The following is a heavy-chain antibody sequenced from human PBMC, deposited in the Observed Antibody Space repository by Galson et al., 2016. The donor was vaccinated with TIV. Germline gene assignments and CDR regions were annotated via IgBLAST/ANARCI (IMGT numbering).Heavy chain of an antibody. CDR3: ARVIRSRGYMDV. D-gene: IGHD1-26*01. J-gene: IGHJ6*03. V-gene: IGHV3-7*03. CDR1: GFTFSSYW. Sequence: SLRLSCAASGFTFSSYWTTWVRQAPGKGLEWVANINQDGIETYYVDSVKGRFTISRDNAKNALYLQMNSPRAEDTAVYYCARVIRSRGYMDVWGKGTTVTVSS. CDR2: INQDGIET.